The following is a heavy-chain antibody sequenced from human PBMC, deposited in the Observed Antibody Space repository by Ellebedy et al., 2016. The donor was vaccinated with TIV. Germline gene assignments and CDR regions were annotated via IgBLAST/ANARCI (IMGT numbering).Heavy chain of an antibody. D-gene: IGHD4-23*01. CDR1: GFTFSNYS. CDR2: VSNSGDST. Sequence: GESLKISCAASGFTFSNYSMNWVRQAPGKGLEGVSAVSNSGDSTYYADSVKGRFTISRDNSKNTLYLQMSSLRAEDTAVYYCSFKGVATRVYWGQGTLVTVSS. CDR3: SFKGVATRVY. V-gene: IGHV3-23*01. J-gene: IGHJ4*02.